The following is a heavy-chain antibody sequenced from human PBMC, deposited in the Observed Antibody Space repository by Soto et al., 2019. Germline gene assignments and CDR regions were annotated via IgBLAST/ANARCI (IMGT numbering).Heavy chain of an antibody. V-gene: IGHV3-23*01. CDR3: ATGADYDSSGYNDY. Sequence: EVQLLESGGGLVQPGGSLRLSCAASGFTFNSYAMTWVRQAPGKGLEWVSGISSGGLSRYYADSVRGRFTISRDNSKNTVYLQMNSLRAEDTALYYCATGADYDSSGYNDYWGQGTLVTVSS. CDR1: GFTFNSYA. CDR2: ISSGGLSR. D-gene: IGHD3-22*01. J-gene: IGHJ4*02.